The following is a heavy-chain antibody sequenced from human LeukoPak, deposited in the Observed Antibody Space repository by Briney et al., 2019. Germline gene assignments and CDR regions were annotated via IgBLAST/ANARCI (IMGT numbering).Heavy chain of an antibody. CDR1: GFTFSTYW. J-gene: IGHJ4*02. Sequence: GGSLRLSCVASGFTFSTYWMSWVRQAPGKGLEWVANINQDGSEKYYVDSVEGRFTISRDNAKTSLYLHMNSLRAEDTAVYYCARDWGGDNVYWGQGTLVTVSS. CDR3: ARDWGGDNVY. CDR2: INQDGSEK. D-gene: IGHD3-10*01. V-gene: IGHV3-7*01.